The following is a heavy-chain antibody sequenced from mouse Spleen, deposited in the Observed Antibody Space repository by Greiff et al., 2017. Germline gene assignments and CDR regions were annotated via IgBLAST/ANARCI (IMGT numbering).Heavy chain of an antibody. J-gene: IGHJ4*01. CDR2: INPYNGDT. CDR1: GYSFTGYF. V-gene: IGHV1-20*01. D-gene: IGHD2-5*01. CDR3: ARSLYSNYYYAMDY. Sequence: EVQLQQSGPELVKPGDSVKISCKASGYSFTGYFMNWVMQSHGKSLEWIGRINPYNGDTFYNQKFKGKATLTVDKSSSTAHMELRSLTSEDSAVYYCARSLYSNYYYAMDYWGQGTSVTVSS.